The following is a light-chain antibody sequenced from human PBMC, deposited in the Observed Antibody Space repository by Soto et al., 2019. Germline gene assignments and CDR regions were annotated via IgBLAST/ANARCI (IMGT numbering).Light chain of an antibody. CDR2: DVS. J-gene: IGLJ1*01. Sequence: QSVLTQPASVSGSPGQSITISCTGTSSDNGGYNYVSWYQQHPGKAPKLMIYDVSNRPSGVSNRFSGSNSGNTASLTIFGLQAEDEADYYCSSYTSSSTFYVFGTGTKVTVL. CDR3: SSYTSSSTFYV. V-gene: IGLV2-14*01. CDR1: SSDNGGYNY.